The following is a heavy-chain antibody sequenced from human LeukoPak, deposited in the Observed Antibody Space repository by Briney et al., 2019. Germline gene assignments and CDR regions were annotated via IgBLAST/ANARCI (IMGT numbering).Heavy chain of an antibody. CDR1: GITFSDHY. D-gene: IGHD6-13*01. CDR2: MGSSGSTI. V-gene: IGHV3-11*01. CDR3: AREVRYTSSWYVYYYFDY. J-gene: IGHJ4*02. Sequence: GGSLRLSCAASGITFSDHYMSWIRQAPGKGLEWVANMGSSGSTIDYADSVKGRFAISRDNAKNSLYLHMTSLSVEDTAVYYCAREVRYTSSWYVYYYFDYWGQGTLVTVSS.